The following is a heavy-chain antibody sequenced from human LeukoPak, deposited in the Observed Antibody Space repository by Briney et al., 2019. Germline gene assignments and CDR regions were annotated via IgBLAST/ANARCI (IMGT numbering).Heavy chain of an antibody. CDR3: ARGPSSQFRTDY. Sequence: GGSLRLSCAASGFAFSSYSLNWVRQAPGKGLEWVSYIGTSSSRIYYADSVKGRFTISRDNAKNSLYLQMNGLRAEDTAVYYCARGPSSQFRTDYWGQGTLVAVSS. J-gene: IGHJ4*02. V-gene: IGHV3-48*01. D-gene: IGHD2-2*01. CDR1: GFAFSSYS. CDR2: IGTSSSRI.